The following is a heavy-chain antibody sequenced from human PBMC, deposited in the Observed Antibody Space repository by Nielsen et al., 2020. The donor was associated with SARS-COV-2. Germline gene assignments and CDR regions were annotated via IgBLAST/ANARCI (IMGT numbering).Heavy chain of an antibody. J-gene: IGHJ4*02. CDR3: VKDMVDGGAHHSHFDY. CDR1: GFTFSSYA. Sequence: GGSLRLSCSASGFTFSSYAMHWVRQAPGKGLEYVSAISSNGGSTYYADSVKGRFTISRDNSKNTLYLQMSSLRAEDTAVYYCVKDMVDGGAHHSHFDYWGQGTLVTVSS. D-gene: IGHD3-16*01. CDR2: ISSNGGST. V-gene: IGHV3-64D*09.